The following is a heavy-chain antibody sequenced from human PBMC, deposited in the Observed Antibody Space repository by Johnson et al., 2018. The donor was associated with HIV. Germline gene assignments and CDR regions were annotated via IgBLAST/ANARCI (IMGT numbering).Heavy chain of an antibody. J-gene: IGHJ3*02. CDR2: ISYNGSHK. CDR1: GFTFSSYG. Sequence: QVQLVESGGGVVQPGRSLRPSCAASGFTFSSYGMHWVRQAPGKGLEWVALISYNGSHKYYADSVKGRFTVSRDNSKNTLYLQMHSLRAEDTAIYYCAKDPLVVPAATLDAFDIWGQGTMVTVSS. V-gene: IGHV3-30*18. D-gene: IGHD2-2*01. CDR3: AKDPLVVPAATLDAFDI.